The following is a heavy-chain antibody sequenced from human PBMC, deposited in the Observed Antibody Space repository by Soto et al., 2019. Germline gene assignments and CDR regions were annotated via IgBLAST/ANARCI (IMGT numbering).Heavy chain of an antibody. V-gene: IGHV4-34*01. J-gene: IGHJ4*02. CDR2: INHSGST. CDR1: GGSFSGYY. CDR3: ARSSYYYDSSGYAQSSFDY. Sequence: PSETLSLTCAVYGGSFSGYYWSWIRQPPGKGLEWIGEINHSGSTNYNPSLKSRVTISVDTSKNQFSLKLSSVTAADTAVYYCARSSYYYDSSGYAQSSFDYGGQGTLVTVSS. D-gene: IGHD3-22*01.